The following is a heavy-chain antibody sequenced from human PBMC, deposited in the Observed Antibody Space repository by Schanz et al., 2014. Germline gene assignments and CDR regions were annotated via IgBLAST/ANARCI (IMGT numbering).Heavy chain of an antibody. D-gene: IGHD6-19*01. J-gene: IGHJ4*02. CDR1: GFTFSSYA. V-gene: IGHV3-23*01. Sequence: EVQLLESGGGLAQPGGSLRLACAASGFTFSSYAMSWVRQAPGKGLEWVSGISDNGISTYYADSVKGRFSISRENSKSILYLQMNSLRAEDTAVYYCAKAGSGWSTAGYYYWGQGTLVAVSS. CDR2: ISDNGIST. CDR3: AKAGSGWSTAGYYY.